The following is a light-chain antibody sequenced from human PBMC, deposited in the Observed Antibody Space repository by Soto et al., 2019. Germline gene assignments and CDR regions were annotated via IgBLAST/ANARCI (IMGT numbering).Light chain of an antibody. J-gene: IGKJ5*01. CDR3: QQHSDWPPIT. Sequence: EIVMTQSPATLSVSPGERATLSCRASQSVSSYLAWYQQKPGQAPRLLIYGASTRATGIPARFSGSGSGTEFTLTISSLGSEDLAVYYCQQHSDWPPITFGQGTRLEIK. CDR2: GAS. CDR1: QSVSSY. V-gene: IGKV3-15*01.